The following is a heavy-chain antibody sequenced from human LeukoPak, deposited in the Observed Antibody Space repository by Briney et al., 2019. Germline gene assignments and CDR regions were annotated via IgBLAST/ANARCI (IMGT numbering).Heavy chain of an antibody. V-gene: IGHV3-74*01. D-gene: IGHD2-2*02. CDR3: ASGPIPATAIPEN. CDR1: GXTFSSYW. J-gene: IGHJ4*02. CDR2: VNTDGSST. Sequence: AGGSLTLSCAASGXTFSSYWMHWVRQAAGKGLVWVSRVNTDGSSTTYADSVKGRFTISRDNAKNTVYLQMNSLRAEDTAVYYCASGPIPATAIPENWGQGNLVTVSP.